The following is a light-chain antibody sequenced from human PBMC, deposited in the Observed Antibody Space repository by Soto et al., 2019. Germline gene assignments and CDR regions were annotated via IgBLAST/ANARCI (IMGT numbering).Light chain of an antibody. V-gene: IGKV1-5*01. CDR2: DVS. Sequence: IQMTQSPSTLSASVGDTVIITCRASQTISNWLAWYQQRPGKAPKLLIYDVSNLESGVPSRFSGSGSGTEFTLTITSLQPDDSATYYCQQYHSFWTFGQGTKVDIK. CDR3: QQYHSFWT. J-gene: IGKJ1*01. CDR1: QTISNW.